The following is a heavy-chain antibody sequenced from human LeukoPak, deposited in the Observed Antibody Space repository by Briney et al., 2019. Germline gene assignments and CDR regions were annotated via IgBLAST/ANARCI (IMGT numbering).Heavy chain of an antibody. CDR1: GFTFSSYA. CDR2: IYYSGST. V-gene: IGHV4-39*07. J-gene: IGHJ4*02. Sequence: GSLRLSCAASGFTFSSYAMSWVRQAPGKGLEWIGSIYYSGSTYYNPSLKSRVTISVDTSKNQFSLKLSSVTAADTAVYYCARVGASDYWGQGTLVTVSS. D-gene: IGHD1-26*01. CDR3: ARVGASDY.